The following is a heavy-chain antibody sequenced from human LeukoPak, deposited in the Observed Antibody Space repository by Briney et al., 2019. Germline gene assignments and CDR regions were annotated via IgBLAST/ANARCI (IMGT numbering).Heavy chain of an antibody. CDR1: GGSISSYY. J-gene: IGHJ5*02. V-gene: IGHV4-59*01. Sequence: SETLSLTCTVSGGSISSYYWSWIRQPPGKGLEWIGYIHYSGSTNYNPSLKSRVTISVDTSKNQFSLKLSSVTAADTAVYYCARADSHSYHYYGSGSPGGWFDPWGQGTLVTVSS. D-gene: IGHD3-10*01. CDR3: ARADSHSYHYYGSGSPGGWFDP. CDR2: IHYSGST.